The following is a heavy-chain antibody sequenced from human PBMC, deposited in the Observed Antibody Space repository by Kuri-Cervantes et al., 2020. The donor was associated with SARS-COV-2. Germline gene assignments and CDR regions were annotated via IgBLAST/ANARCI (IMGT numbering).Heavy chain of an antibody. CDR2: INSDGSST. Sequence: GGSLRLSCAASGFTFSNYWMHWVRQGPGKGLVWVSRINSDGSSTSYADSVKGRFTISRGNAKNTLYLQMNSLRAEDTAVYYCARPLMAGPHYFDFWGQGTLVTVSS. D-gene: IGHD6-19*01. CDR1: GFTFSNYW. J-gene: IGHJ4*02. CDR3: ARPLMAGPHYFDF. V-gene: IGHV3-74*01.